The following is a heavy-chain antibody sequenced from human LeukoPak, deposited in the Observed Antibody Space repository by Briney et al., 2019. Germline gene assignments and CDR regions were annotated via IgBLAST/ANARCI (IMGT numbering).Heavy chain of an antibody. V-gene: IGHV4-39*07. CDR1: GGSVSSSSYY. CDR2: IYYSGST. J-gene: IGHJ6*03. CDR3: ARRTMTYSYGLTYYYYYMDV. D-gene: IGHD5-18*01. Sequence: SETLSLTCTVSGGSVSSSSYYWGWIRQPPGKGLEWIGSIYYSGSTNYNPSLKSRVTISVDTSKNQFSLKLSSVTAADTAVYYCARRTMTYSYGLTYYYYYMDVWGKGTTVTISS.